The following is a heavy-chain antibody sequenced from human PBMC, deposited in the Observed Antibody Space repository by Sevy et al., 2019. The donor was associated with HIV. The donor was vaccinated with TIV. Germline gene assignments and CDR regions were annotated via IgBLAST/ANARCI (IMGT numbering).Heavy chain of an antibody. V-gene: IGHV4-59*01. CDR3: ARASIGAVGDFDY. Sequence: SESLSLTCTVSGGSISNYFWSWIRQPPGKGLEWIGYIYYSGSTNYNPSLKSRVTISVDTSKNQFSLKLSSVTAADTAVYYCARASIGAVGDFDYWGQGTLVTVSS. CDR1: GGSISNYF. CDR2: IYYSGST. D-gene: IGHD6-13*01. J-gene: IGHJ4*02.